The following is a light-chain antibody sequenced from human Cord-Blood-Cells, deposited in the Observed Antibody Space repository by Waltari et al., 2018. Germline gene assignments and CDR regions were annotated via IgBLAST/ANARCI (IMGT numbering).Light chain of an antibody. Sequence: QSVLTQPPSASGTPGQRVTISCSGSSSNIGSHYVYWYQQLPGTAPRLLNYRNNQRPSGVPDRFSGSKSGTSASLAISGLRSEDEADYYCAAWDDSLSGLVFGGGTKLTVL. J-gene: IGLJ2*01. CDR2: RNN. V-gene: IGLV1-47*01. CDR3: AAWDDSLSGLV. CDR1: SSNIGSHY.